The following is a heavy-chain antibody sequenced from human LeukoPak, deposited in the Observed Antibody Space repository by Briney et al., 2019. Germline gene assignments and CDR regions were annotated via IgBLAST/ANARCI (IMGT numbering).Heavy chain of an antibody. D-gene: IGHD3-9*01. J-gene: IGHJ6*02. CDR3: ARDRGVLRYFDWLLTDYGMDV. V-gene: IGHV1-18*01. CDR1: GYTFTSYG. Sequence: APVKVSCKASGYTFTSYGISWVRQAPGQGLEWMGWISAYNGNTNYAQKLQGRVTMTTDTSTSTAYMELRSLRSDDTAVYYCARDRGVLRYFDWLLTDYGMDVWGQGTTVTVSS. CDR2: ISAYNGNT.